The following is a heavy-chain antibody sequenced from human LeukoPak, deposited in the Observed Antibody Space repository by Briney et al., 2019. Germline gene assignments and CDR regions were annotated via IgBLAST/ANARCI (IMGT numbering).Heavy chain of an antibody. CDR3: ARRSSSWFHYFDY. J-gene: IGHJ4*02. CDR1: GFTFSNYA. CDR2: ISSNGGSI. Sequence: GGSLRLSCAASGFTFSNYAMHWVRQAPGKGLEYVSAISSNGGSIYYANSVKGRFTISRDNSNNTLYLQMGSLRAEDMAVYYCARRSSSWFHYFDYWGQGTLVTVSS. D-gene: IGHD6-13*01. V-gene: IGHV3-64*01.